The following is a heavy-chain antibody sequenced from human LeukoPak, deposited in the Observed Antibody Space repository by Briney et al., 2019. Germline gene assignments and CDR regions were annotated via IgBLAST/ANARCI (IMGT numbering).Heavy chain of an antibody. J-gene: IGHJ5*02. CDR3: ATEGSGLYHLEYWFDP. V-gene: IGHV1-8*01. CDR2: MNTNSVNT. D-gene: IGHD6-19*01. CDR1: AYTFTIYN. Sequence: ASVKVSPTPSAYTFTIYNIYWGRHALGQGGEWVGWMNTNSVNTGYPQKFQGRVTMTRNTSMSTAYMELSSLRSEETAVYYCATEGSGLYHLEYWFDPWGQGTLVTVSS.